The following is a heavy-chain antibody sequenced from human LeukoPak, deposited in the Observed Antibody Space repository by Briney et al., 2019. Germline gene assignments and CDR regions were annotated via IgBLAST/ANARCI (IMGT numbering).Heavy chain of an antibody. Sequence: GGSLRLSCAVSGFIFSNYGMNWVRQAPGEGLEWIAGIGGTGLSIDYTDSAKGRFTISRDNSQNTLYLQMNSLRAEDTAVYYCARDYADYVGYFFFDYWGQGTLVTVSS. CDR3: ARDYADYVGYFFFDY. CDR1: GFIFSNYG. V-gene: IGHV3-23*01. J-gene: IGHJ4*02. D-gene: IGHD4-17*01. CDR2: IGGTGLSI.